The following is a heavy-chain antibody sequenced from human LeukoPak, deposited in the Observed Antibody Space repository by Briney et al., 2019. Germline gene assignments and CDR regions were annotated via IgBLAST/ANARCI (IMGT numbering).Heavy chain of an antibody. Sequence: KASETLSLTCTVSGGSISSYYWSWIRQPAGKGLEWIGRIYTSGSTNYNPSLKGRVTMSVDTSKNQFSLKLSSVTAADTAVYYCARSPGFSYYYYMDVWGKGTTVTISS. CDR2: IYTSGST. CDR3: ARSPGFSYYYYMDV. J-gene: IGHJ6*03. D-gene: IGHD3-10*01. CDR1: GGSISSYY. V-gene: IGHV4-4*07.